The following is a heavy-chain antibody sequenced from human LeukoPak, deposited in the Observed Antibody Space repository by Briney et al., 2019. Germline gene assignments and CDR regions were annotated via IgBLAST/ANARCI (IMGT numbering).Heavy chain of an antibody. CDR3: ARRGITIFGVVPSYGMDA. V-gene: IGHV1-8*01. CDR2: MNPNSGNT. Sequence: GASVTVSCKASGYTFTSYDINWVRQAPGQGLEWMGWMNPNSGNTSYAQKFQGRVTMTRNTSISTAYMELSSLRSEDTAVYYCARRGITIFGVVPSYGMDAWGQGTTVTVSS. D-gene: IGHD3-3*01. J-gene: IGHJ6*02. CDR1: GYTFTSYD.